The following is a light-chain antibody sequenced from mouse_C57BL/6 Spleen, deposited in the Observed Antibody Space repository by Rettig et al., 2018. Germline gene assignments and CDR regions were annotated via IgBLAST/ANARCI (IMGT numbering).Light chain of an antibody. J-gene: IGKJ4*01. V-gene: IGKV8-19*01. CDR3: QNDYSYPFT. CDR1: QSLLNSGNQKNY. Sequence: TQSPSSLTVTAGEKVTMSCKSSQSLLNSGNQKNYLTWYQQKPGQPPKLLIYWASTRESGVPDRFTGSGSGTDFTLTISSVQAEDLAVYYCQNDYSYPFTFGSGTKLEIK. CDR2: WAS.